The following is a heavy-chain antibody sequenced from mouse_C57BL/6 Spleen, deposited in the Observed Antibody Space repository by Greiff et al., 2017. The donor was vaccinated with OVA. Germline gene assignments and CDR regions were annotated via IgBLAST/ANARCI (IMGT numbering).Heavy chain of an antibody. CDR2: INPNNGGT. J-gene: IGHJ4*01. V-gene: IGHV1-26*01. Sequence: EVQLQQSGPELVKPGASVKISCKASGYTFTDYYMNWVKQSHGKSLEWIGDINPNNGGTSYNQKFKGKATLTVDKSSSTAYMELRSLTSEDSAVYYCARGGPMDDWGQGTSVTVSS. CDR3: ARGGPMDD. CDR1: GYTFTDYY.